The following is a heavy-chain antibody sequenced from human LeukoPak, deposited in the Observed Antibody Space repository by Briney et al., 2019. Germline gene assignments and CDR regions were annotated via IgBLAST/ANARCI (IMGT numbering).Heavy chain of an antibody. V-gene: IGHV4-59*12. J-gene: IGHJ5*02. CDR1: GGSISSYY. Sequence: SETLSLTCTVSGGSISSYYWSWIRQPPGKGLEWIGYIYYSGSTNYNSSLKSRVTILVDMSKNQFSLKLSLVTAADTAVYYCARASLSDSSAYPWGQGTLVTVSS. D-gene: IGHD3-22*01. CDR3: ARASLSDSSAYP. CDR2: IYYSGST.